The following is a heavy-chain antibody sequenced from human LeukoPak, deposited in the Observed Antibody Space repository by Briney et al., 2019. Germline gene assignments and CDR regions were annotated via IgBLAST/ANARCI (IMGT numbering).Heavy chain of an antibody. V-gene: IGHV3-9*01. J-gene: IGHJ4*02. CDR2: ISWNSGSI. D-gene: IGHD3-22*01. CDR1: GFTFYDYA. Sequence: GGSLRLSCAASGFTFYDYAMHWVRQAPGKGLEGVSGISWNSGSIGYADSVKGRFTISRDNVKNSLYLQMSSMRAEDTALYYCAKALYYYDSSGLPDYWGQGTLVTVSS. CDR3: AKALYYYDSSGLPDY.